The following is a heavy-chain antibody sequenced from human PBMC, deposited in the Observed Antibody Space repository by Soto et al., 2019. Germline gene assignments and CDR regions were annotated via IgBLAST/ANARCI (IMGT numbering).Heavy chain of an antibody. CDR3: ATHGGFDF. V-gene: IGHV3-23*01. D-gene: IGHD4-17*01. J-gene: IGHJ3*01. CDR2: ISIRGDYR. Sequence: EGQLLQSGGGLVQPGESLRLSCAASGFTFSSSGMSWVRQAPGKGLEWVSSISIRGDYRYYADSVKGRFTISRDNSKNTLYRQMSSLTAEGTALYYCATHGGFDFWGQGTMVAVSS. CDR1: GFTFSSSG.